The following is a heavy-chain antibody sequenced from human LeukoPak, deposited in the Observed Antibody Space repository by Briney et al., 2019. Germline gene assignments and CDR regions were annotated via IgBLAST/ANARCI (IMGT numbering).Heavy chain of an antibody. CDR2: IIPLLGIT. Sequence: ASVKVSCKASGGTFSSYAMNWVRQAPGQGLEWVGRIIPLLGITNHAQKLQGRVTVTADTSTNTAYMELSSLISDDTAVYYCVRARTMITFGGIRHAFDIWGQGTLVTVSS. D-gene: IGHD3-16*01. CDR3: VRARTMITFGGIRHAFDI. CDR1: GGTFSSYA. V-gene: IGHV1-69*04. J-gene: IGHJ3*02.